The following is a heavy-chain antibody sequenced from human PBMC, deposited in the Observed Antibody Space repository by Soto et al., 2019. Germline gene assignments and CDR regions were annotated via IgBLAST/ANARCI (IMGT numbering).Heavy chain of an antibody. J-gene: IGHJ5*02. V-gene: IGHV3-48*01. Sequence: GGSLRLSCAASGFTFSSYSMNWVRQAPGKGLEWVSYISSSSSTIYYADSVKGRFTISRDNAKNSLYLQMNSLRAEDTAVYYCARREYCSGGSCDPKPNWFDPWGQGTLVTVSS. CDR2: ISSSSSTI. CDR3: ARREYCSGGSCDPKPNWFDP. D-gene: IGHD2-15*01. CDR1: GFTFSSYS.